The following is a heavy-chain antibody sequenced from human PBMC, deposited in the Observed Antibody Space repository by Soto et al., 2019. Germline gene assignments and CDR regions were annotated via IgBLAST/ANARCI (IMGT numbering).Heavy chain of an antibody. CDR2: IIPILGIA. Sequence: SVKVSCKASGGTFSSYTISWVRQAPGQGLEWMGRIIPILGIANYAQKFQGRVTITADKSTSTAYMELSSLRSEDTAVYYCARGCSGGSCLPDWFDPWGQGTLVTVSS. CDR3: ARGCSGGSCLPDWFDP. V-gene: IGHV1-69*02. D-gene: IGHD2-15*01. J-gene: IGHJ5*02. CDR1: GGTFSSYT.